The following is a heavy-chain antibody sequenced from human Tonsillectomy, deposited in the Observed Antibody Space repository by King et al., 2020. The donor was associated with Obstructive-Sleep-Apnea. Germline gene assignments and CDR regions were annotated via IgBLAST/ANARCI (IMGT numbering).Heavy chain of an antibody. V-gene: IGHV4-59*01. CDR1: GGSFSFYY. D-gene: IGHD3-3*01. CDR3: ARAEDFWSGYPSYYFDF. Sequence: QLQESGPGLVKPSETLSLTCTVSGGSFSFYYWSWIRQPPGKGLEWIGYIYHNGSTNYNPSLKTRVTISVDTSKNQFSLKLNSVTAADTAVYYCARAEDFWSGYPSYYFDFWGQGSLVTVSS. CDR2: IYHNGST. J-gene: IGHJ4*02.